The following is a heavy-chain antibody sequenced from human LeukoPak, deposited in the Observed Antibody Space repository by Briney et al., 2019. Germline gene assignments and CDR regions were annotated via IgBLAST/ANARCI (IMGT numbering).Heavy chain of an antibody. V-gene: IGHV3-30*02. CDR2: IRYGGSNK. Sequence: GGSLRLSCAASGFTFSSYGMHWVRQAPGKGLEWVAFIRYGGSNKYYADSVKGRFTISRDNSKNTLYLQMNSLRAEDTAVYYCARDKETYYYDSSGYYGGSFDYWGQGTLVTVSS. D-gene: IGHD3-22*01. CDR3: ARDKETYYYDSSGYYGGSFDY. CDR1: GFTFSSYG. J-gene: IGHJ4*02.